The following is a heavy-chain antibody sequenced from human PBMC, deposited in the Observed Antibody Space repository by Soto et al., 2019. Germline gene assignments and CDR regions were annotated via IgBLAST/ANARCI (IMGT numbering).Heavy chain of an antibody. J-gene: IGHJ4*02. CDR1: GFSLSTSGVG. CDR3: AHGYDGSGYYRYHYFDY. V-gene: IGHV2-5*02. D-gene: IGHD3-22*01. CDR2: IYWDNDK. Sequence: QITLKESGPALVPPPQPLTLTCTFSGFSLSTSGVGVGWIRQPPGKALEWLALIYWDNDKRYSPSLTSRLTITKDTSKTQVVLTRTNMDPVDTATYYRAHGYDGSGYYRYHYFDYWGQGTLVTVSS.